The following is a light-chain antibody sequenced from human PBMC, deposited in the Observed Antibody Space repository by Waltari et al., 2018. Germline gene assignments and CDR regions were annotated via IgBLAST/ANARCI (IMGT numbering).Light chain of an antibody. CDR1: QDIGTF. CDR3: QQSDSLPLT. J-gene: IGKJ4*01. V-gene: IGKV1-9*01. Sequence: DTQLTQSPSFLSASLGERVTITCRASQDIGTFLAWYQQKPGKAPNLLIFAASTLQSGVPSRFSGSGSGTDFTLTISSLQPEDFATYYCQQSDSLPLTFGGGTKVEIK. CDR2: AAS.